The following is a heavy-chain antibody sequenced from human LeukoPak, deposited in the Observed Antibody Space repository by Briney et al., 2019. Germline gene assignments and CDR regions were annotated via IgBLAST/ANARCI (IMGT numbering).Heavy chain of an antibody. V-gene: IGHV4-59*02. CDR1: RRAVKSYN. CDR3: PSWRDSIMKSSSC. J-gene: IGHJ4*02. Sequence: ADTLSLARTVSRRAVKSYNSSWIRQPPKKGLEWIGYIYYSGSTNYNPSLKSRVTISVDTSKNQFSLKLSSVTAADTAVYYCPSWRDSIMKSSSCWGQGTLVTVSS. CDR2: IYYSGST. D-gene: IGHD3-22*01.